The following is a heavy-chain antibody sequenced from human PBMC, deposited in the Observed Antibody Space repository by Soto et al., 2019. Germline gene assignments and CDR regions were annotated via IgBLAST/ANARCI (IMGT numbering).Heavy chain of an antibody. Sequence: EVQLLESGGGLVQPGGSLRLSCAASGFTFSAYAMGWVRQAPGKGLEWVSTIHGGGGATHYADSVKGRFTISRGDSKNTRYAQINSLRAEDTAVYYCAKFEGHPLEYWYLEFWGRGTLVTVSS. J-gene: IGHJ2*01. CDR3: AKFEGHPLEYWYLEF. CDR2: IHGGGGAT. D-gene: IGHD1-1*01. CDR1: GFTFSAYA. V-gene: IGHV3-23*01.